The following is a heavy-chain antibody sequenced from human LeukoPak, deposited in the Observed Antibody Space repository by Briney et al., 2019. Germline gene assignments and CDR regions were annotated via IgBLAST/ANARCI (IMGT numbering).Heavy chain of an antibody. CDR2: IYHSGST. J-gene: IGHJ4*02. CDR3: ARVDGSGNLAY. CDR1: GYSISSGYY. V-gene: IGHV4-38-2*02. D-gene: IGHD3-10*01. Sequence: SETLSLTCTVSGYSISSGYYWGWIRQPPGKGLEWIGSIYHSGSTYYNPSLKSRVTISVDTSKNQSSLKLSSVTAADTAVYYCARVDGSGNLAYWGQGTLVTVSS.